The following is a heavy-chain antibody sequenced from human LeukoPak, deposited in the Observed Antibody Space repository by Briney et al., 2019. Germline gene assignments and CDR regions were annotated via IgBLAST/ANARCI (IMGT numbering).Heavy chain of an antibody. D-gene: IGHD3-3*01. CDR2: INTNTGNP. CDR1: GYTFTNYA. J-gene: IGHJ6*03. CDR3: ASLSPGGFLEWLSSTYYYYMDV. V-gene: IGHV7-4-1*02. Sequence: ASVKVSCKASGYTFTNYAMNWVRQAPGQGLEWMGWINTNTGNPTYAQGFTGRFVFSLDTSVSTAYLQISSLKAEDTAVYYCASLSPGGFLEWLSSTYYYYMDVWGKGTMVTVSS.